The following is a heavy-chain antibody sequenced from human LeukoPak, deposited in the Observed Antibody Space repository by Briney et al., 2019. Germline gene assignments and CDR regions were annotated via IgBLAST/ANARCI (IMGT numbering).Heavy chain of an antibody. V-gene: IGHV1-18*01. J-gene: IGHJ4*02. CDR2: TSAYNGNT. D-gene: IGHD2-15*01. CDR3: ARGYCSGGSCYSFDY. CDR1: GYTFTSYA. Sequence: ASVKVSCKASGYTFTSYAISWVRQAPGQGLEWMGWTSAYNGNTKYAQRFQGRVTMTTDTSTSTAYMDLRSLRSDDTAVYYCARGYCSGGSCYSFDYWGQGTLVTVSS.